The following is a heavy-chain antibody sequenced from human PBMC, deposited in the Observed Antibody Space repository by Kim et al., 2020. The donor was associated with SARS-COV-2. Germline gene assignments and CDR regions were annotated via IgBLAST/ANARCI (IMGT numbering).Heavy chain of an antibody. J-gene: IGHJ6*02. CDR1: GFTFSNAW. D-gene: IGHD3-16*02. Sequence: GGSLRLSCAASGFTFSNAWMSWVRQAPGKGLEGVGRIKSKTDDGTTDYAAPVKGRFTISRDDSKNTLYLQMNSLKTEDTAVYYCTTDRLGELSLFSYYYYGMDVWGQGTTVTVSS. CDR2: IKSKTDDGTT. CDR3: TTDRLGELSLFSYYYYGMDV. V-gene: IGHV3-15*01.